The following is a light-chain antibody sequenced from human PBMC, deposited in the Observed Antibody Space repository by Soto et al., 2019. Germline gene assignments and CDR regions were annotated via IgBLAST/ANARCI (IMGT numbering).Light chain of an antibody. CDR1: QSVNSVY. J-gene: IGKJ3*01. CDR2: GAS. Sequence: ICLPQFPGTRFFFPGERASLSSRVDQSVNSVYLAWYQHKPGQAPRLLIYGASDRATGIPDRFSGSGSGTDFTLTISRLEPEDFAVYYCQQYVTSPFTFGPGTKVDIK. CDR3: QQYVTSPFT. V-gene: IGKV3-20*01.